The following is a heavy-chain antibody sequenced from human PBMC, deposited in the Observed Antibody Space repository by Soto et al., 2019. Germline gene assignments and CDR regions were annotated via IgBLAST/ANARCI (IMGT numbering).Heavy chain of an antibody. D-gene: IGHD3-3*01. V-gene: IGHV1-8*01. J-gene: IGHJ6*03. Sequence: GVSVEASSKARGYAFTSSDLNWVRQATGQGLEWMGWMNPNSGNTGYAQKFQGRVTMTRNTSISTAYMELSSLRSEDTAVYYCASSKLRFARHYMDVWGKGTTVT. CDR3: ASSKLRFARHYMDV. CDR2: MNPNSGNT. CDR1: GYAFTSSD.